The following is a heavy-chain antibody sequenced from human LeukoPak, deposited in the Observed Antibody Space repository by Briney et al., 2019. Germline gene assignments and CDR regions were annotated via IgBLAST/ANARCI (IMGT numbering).Heavy chain of an antibody. CDR3: AKGGRDYGSGSYSTFYYYYMDV. D-gene: IGHD3-10*01. J-gene: IGHJ6*03. CDR1: GFTFSSYG. CDR2: IRYDGGNK. V-gene: IGHV3-30*02. Sequence: PGGSLRLSCAASGFTFSSYGMHWVRQAPGKGLEWVAFIRYDGGNKYYADSVKGRFTISRDNSKNTLYLQMNSLRAEDTAVYYCAKGGRDYGSGSYSTFYYYYMDVWGKGTTVTISS.